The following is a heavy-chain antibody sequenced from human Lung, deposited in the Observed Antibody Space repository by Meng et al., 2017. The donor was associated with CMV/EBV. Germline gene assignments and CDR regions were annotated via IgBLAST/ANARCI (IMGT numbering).Heavy chain of an antibody. Sequence: GRRLGSVPGLVMPSPTLSLTCTVSGGSIGSGGYYWSWIRQHPGKGLEWIGYIYYTGSTFYNPSLKGRVTISVDTSKNQFSLKLIPATAADTAVYYCAREAGRDGYATPKFDYWGQGTLVTVSS. D-gene: IGHD5-24*01. CDR2: IYYTGST. CDR3: AREAGRDGYATPKFDY. V-gene: IGHV4-31*03. CDR1: GGSIGSGGYY. J-gene: IGHJ4*02.